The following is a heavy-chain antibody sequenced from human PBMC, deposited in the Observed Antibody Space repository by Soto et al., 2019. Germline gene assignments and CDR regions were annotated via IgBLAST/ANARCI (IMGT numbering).Heavy chain of an antibody. CDR3: ARAPMVRGVYWFDP. Sequence: SETLSLTCTVSGGSISSGDYYWSWIRQPPGKGLEWIGYIYYSGTTYYNPSLKSRVTISVDTSMNQFSLKQTSVTAADTAVYYCARAPMVRGVYWFDPWGQGTLVTVSS. V-gene: IGHV4-30-4*01. CDR2: IYYSGTT. D-gene: IGHD3-10*01. CDR1: GGSISSGDYY. J-gene: IGHJ5*02.